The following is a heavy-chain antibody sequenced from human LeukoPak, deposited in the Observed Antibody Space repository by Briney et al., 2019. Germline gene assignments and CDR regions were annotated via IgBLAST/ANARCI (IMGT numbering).Heavy chain of an antibody. Sequence: SETLSLTCAVYGGSFSGYYWSWIRQPPGKGLEWIGEINHSGSTNYNPSLKSRVTISVDTSKNQFSLKLSSVTAADTAVYYCATRGIVGATDLWGQGTMVTVSS. CDR3: ATRGIVGATDL. CDR1: GGSFSGYY. J-gene: IGHJ3*01. V-gene: IGHV4-34*01. CDR2: INHSGST. D-gene: IGHD1-26*01.